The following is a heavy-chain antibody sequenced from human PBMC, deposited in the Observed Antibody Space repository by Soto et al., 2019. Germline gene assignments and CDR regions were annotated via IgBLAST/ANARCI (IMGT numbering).Heavy chain of an antibody. Sequence: QLVQSGPEVKKPGASVKVSCKASGYTFSSYTISSVRQAPGQGLEWMGWISPYNGNTKYTQKLQGRLTMTTDTSTSTAYMELRSLRSDDTAVYYCARADHGVDDYWGQGTLVTVSS. J-gene: IGHJ4*02. D-gene: IGHD4-17*01. CDR3: ARADHGVDDY. CDR2: ISPYNGNT. CDR1: GYTFSSYT. V-gene: IGHV1-18*01.